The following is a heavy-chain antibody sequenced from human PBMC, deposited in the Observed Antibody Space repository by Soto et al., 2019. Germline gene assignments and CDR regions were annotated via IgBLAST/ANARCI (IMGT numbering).Heavy chain of an antibody. Sequence: SETLSLTCAVYGGSFSGYYWSWIRQPPGKGLEWIGEINHSGSTNYNPSLKSRATISRDTSKSQFSLNLTSVTAADTAVYYCARGADCSIPSCTGNWFASWGQGIQVTVSS. CDR2: INHSGST. CDR1: GGSFSGYY. CDR3: ARGADCSIPSCTGNWFAS. D-gene: IGHD2-2*01. V-gene: IGHV4-34*01. J-gene: IGHJ5*01.